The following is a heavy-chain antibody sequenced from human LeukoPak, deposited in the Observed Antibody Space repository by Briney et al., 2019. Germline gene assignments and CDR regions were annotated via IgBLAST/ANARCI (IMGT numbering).Heavy chain of an antibody. J-gene: IGHJ3*01. D-gene: IGHD3-22*01. Sequence: PGGSLRLSCAASGFTFSTYGMSWVRQAPGKGLEWLSYISYSDTAKYYADSVKGRFTISRDNAENSLHMQMKSLRDEDTAVYYCARYFDRSGFCRDAFDVWGQGTMVTVSS. CDR3: ARYFDRSGFCRDAFDV. CDR1: GFTFSTYG. CDR2: ISYSDTAK. V-gene: IGHV3-48*02.